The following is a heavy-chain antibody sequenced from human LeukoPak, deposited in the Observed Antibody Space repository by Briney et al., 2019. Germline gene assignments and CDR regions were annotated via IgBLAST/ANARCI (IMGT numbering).Heavy chain of an antibody. CDR1: GFTFSSYW. V-gene: IGHV3-21*01. CDR3: ARGSRDGDADY. J-gene: IGHJ4*02. D-gene: IGHD4-17*01. CDR2: ISSSSSYI. Sequence: GGSLRLSCAASGFTFSSYWMHWARQAPGKGLEWVSSISSSSSYIYYADSVKGRFTISRDNAKNSLYLQMNSLRAEDTAVYYCARGSRDGDADYWGQGTLVTVSS.